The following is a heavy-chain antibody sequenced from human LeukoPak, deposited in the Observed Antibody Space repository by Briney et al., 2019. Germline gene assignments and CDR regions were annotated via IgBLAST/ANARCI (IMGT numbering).Heavy chain of an antibody. D-gene: IGHD6-13*01. CDR1: GGSISSGGYY. Sequence: ASETLSLTCTVSGGSISSGGYYWSWIRQHPGKGLEWIGYIYYSGSTNYNPSLKSRVTMSVDTSKIQFSLKLSSVTAADTAVYYCARDGVAAAGIPNNWFDPWGQGTLVTVSS. J-gene: IGHJ5*02. V-gene: IGHV4-61*08. CDR3: ARDGVAAAGIPNNWFDP. CDR2: IYYSGST.